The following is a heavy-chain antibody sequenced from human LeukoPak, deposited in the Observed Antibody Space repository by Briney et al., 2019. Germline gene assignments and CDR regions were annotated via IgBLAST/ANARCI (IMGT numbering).Heavy chain of an antibody. CDR3: VRDRYYVPDY. J-gene: IGHJ4*02. D-gene: IGHD3-16*01. V-gene: IGHV3-74*01. Sequence: GGSLRLSCAASGFTFSSTWMHWFRQAPGKGPVWVSRIHGDGSSTIYADSVKGRFTISRDNARNTLYLQMNSLRAEDTAVYYCVRDRYYVPDYWGQGTLVTVSS. CDR1: GFTFSSTW. CDR2: IHGDGSST.